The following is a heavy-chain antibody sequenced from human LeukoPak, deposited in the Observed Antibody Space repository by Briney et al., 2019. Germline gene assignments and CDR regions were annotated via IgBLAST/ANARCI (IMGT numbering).Heavy chain of an antibody. CDR2: IYYSGSP. CDR3: AGGSTMIRGAADY. V-gene: IGHV4-59*01. D-gene: IGHD3-10*01. CDR1: GGSISSYY. J-gene: IGHJ4*02. Sequence: SETLSLTCTVSGGSISSYYWSWIRQPPGKGLEWIGYIYYSGSPNYNPSLKSRVTISVDTSKNQFSLKLSSVTAAGTAVYFCAGGSTMIRGAADYWGQGTLVTVSS.